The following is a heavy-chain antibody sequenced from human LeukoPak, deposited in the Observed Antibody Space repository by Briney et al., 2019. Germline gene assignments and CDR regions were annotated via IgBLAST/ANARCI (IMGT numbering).Heavy chain of an antibody. J-gene: IGHJ4*02. CDR2: IYYSGST. Sequence: PSETLSLTCAVYGGSFSGYYWGWIRQPPGKGLEWIGNIYYSGSTYYNPSLKSRVTISVDTSKNQFSLKLNSVTAADTAVYYCADFDGYSNFDYWGQGTLVTVSS. V-gene: IGHV4-34*01. CDR3: ADFDGYSNFDY. CDR1: GGSFSGYY. D-gene: IGHD5-24*01.